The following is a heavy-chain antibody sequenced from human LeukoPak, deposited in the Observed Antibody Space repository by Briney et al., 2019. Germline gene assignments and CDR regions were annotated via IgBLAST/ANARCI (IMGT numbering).Heavy chain of an antibody. CDR3: AGEYYYDSSGPDAFDI. Sequence: GGSLRLSCAASGFTFSSYSMNWVRQAPGKGLECVSSISSSSSYIYYADSVKGRFTISRDNAKNSLYLQMNSLRAEDTAVYYCAGEYYYDSSGPDAFDIWGQGTMVTVSS. CDR1: GFTFSSYS. J-gene: IGHJ3*02. CDR2: ISSSSSYI. D-gene: IGHD3-22*01. V-gene: IGHV3-21*01.